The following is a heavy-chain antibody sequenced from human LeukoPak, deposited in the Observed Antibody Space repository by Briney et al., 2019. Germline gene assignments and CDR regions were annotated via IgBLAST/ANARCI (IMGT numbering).Heavy chain of an antibody. J-gene: IGHJ4*02. D-gene: IGHD2-2*01. CDR1: GYTFTGYH. Sequence: ASVKVSCKASGYTFTGYHMHWVRQAPGQGLEWMGRINPNSGDTNYAQKFQGRVTMTRDTSISTAYMELSGLRSDDTAVYYCARDYCSSTSCLFDYWGQGTLVTVSS. V-gene: IGHV1-2*06. CDR2: INPNSGDT. CDR3: ARDYCSSTSCLFDY.